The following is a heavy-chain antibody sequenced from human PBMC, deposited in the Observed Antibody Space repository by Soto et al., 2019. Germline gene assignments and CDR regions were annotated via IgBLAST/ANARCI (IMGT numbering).Heavy chain of an antibody. D-gene: IGHD6-19*01. J-gene: IGHJ5*02. CDR2: INPNSGGT. V-gene: IGHV1-2*04. Sequence: ASVKVSCKVSGYTFTGYYMHWVRQAPGQGLEWMGWINPNSGGTNYAQKFQGWVTMTRDTSISTAYMELSRLRSDDTAVYYCARDGYSSGWHGVSWFDPWGQGTLVTVSS. CDR1: GYTFTGYY. CDR3: ARDGYSSGWHGVSWFDP.